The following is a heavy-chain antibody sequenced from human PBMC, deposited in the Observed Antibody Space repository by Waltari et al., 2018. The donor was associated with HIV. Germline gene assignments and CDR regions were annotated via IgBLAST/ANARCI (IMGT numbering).Heavy chain of an antibody. D-gene: IGHD1-26*01. J-gene: IGHJ6*02. CDR1: GYTLTELS. V-gene: IGHV1-24*01. Sequence: QVQLIQSGAEVKKPGASVKVSCKVFGYTLTELSMHWVRQAPGKGLEWMGGFDPKDDETIYAQKCQGRVTMTEDTSTDSAYMELSSLTSEDTAVYDCATGGGTTSIQLYDLDVWGQGTTVTVSS. CDR3: ATGGGTTSIQLYDLDV. CDR2: FDPKDDET.